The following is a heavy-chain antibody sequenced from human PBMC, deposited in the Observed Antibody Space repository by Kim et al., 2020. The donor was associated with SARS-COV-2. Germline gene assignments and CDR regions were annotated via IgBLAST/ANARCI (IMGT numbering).Heavy chain of an antibody. CDR1: GFTVSNTY. Sequence: GGSLRLSCVVSGFTVSNTYMSWVRQAPGKGLEWVSIIYGGGSTNYADSVKGRCTISRDDSWNTIYLQMNSGIAEDTAVFFCCGEPSAYFDYWGQGTLV. CDR2: IYGGGST. CDR3: CGEPSAYFDY. D-gene: IGHD7-27*01. V-gene: IGHV3-66*01. J-gene: IGHJ4*02.